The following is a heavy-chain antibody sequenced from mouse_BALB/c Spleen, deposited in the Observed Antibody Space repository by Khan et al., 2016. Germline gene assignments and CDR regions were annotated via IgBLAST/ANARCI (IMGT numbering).Heavy chain of an antibody. CDR1: GYTFTDYY. Sequence: QVQLKEAGTELPRPGASVKLSCKASGYTFTDYYLHRVKQRTGQGLEWIGESFPGSGSTYYKATFKGTASLTADTSSSKAYMQLSSLTSEDSAVYFCAGSNYGYCAIAYWGHGASVTVSS. J-gene: IGHJ4*01. CDR3: AGSNYGYCAIAY. D-gene: IGHD1-2*01. CDR2: SFPGSGST. V-gene: IGHV1-77*01.